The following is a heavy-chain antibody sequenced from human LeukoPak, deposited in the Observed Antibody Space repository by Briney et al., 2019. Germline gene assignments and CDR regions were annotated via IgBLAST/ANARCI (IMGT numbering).Heavy chain of an antibody. CDR2: ISGSGGST. CDR1: GFTFSSYA. J-gene: IGHJ1*01. Sequence: GGSLRLSCAASGFTFSSYAMSWVRQAPGKGLEWVSAISGSGGSTYYADSVKGRFTISRDNSKHTLYLQMNSLRAEDTAVYYCAKDNLPIRYCSGGSCYFPAEYYQHWGQGTLVTVSS. D-gene: IGHD2-15*01. V-gene: IGHV3-23*01. CDR3: AKDNLPIRYCSGGSCYFPAEYYQH.